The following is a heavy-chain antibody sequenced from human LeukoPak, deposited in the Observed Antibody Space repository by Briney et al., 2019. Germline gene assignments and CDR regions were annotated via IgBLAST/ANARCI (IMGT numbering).Heavy chain of an antibody. CDR1: GYTFTGYY. CDR3: ARGGSSWPYYYYYYMDV. D-gene: IGHD6-13*01. V-gene: IGHV1-2*05. CDR2: INPNSGGT. J-gene: IGHJ6*03. Sequence: GASVKVSCKASGYTFTGYYMRWVRQAPGQGLEWMGRINPNSGGTNYAQKFQGRVTMTRDTSISTAYMELSRLRSDDTVVYYCARGGSSWPYYYYYYMDVWGKGTTVTVSS.